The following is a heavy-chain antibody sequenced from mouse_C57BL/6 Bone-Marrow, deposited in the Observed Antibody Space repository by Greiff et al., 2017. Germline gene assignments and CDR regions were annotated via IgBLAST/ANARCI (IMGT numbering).Heavy chain of an antibody. CDR2: ISDGGSYT. V-gene: IGHV5-4*03. Sequence: EVMLVESGGGLVKPGGSLKLSCAASGFTLSSYAMSWVRQTPEKRLAWVATISDGGSYTYYPDNVKGRFTISRDNAKNNLYLQMSHLKSEDTAMYYCARGPLDYWGQGTSVTVSS. CDR3: ARGPLDY. CDR1: GFTLSSYA. J-gene: IGHJ4*01.